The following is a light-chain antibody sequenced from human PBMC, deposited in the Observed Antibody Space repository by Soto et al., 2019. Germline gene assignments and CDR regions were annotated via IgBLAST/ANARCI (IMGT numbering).Light chain of an antibody. J-gene: IGLJ1*01. CDR2: GNS. CDR3: QSYDSSLSVYV. CDR1: SSNIGAGYD. V-gene: IGLV1-40*01. Sequence: VLTPAPSVSGAPGERVTISCAGGSSNIGAGYDVHWYQQLPGTAPKLLIYGNSNRPSGVPDRFSGSKSGTSASLAITGLQAEDEADYYCQSYDSSLSVYVFGTGTKVTVL.